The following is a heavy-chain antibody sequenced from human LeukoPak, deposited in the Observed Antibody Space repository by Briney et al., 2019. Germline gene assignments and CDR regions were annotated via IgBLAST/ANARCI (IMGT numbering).Heavy chain of an antibody. CDR3: AKGSEGGTYSPLDY. CDR1: GFTFNSYA. CDR2: ISRSGSTT. D-gene: IGHD1-26*01. J-gene: IGHJ4*02. V-gene: IGHV3-23*01. Sequence: GESLKLSCAVSGFTFNSYAMTWVRQGPGKGLEWVSSISRSGSTTYYADSVKGRFTISRDNSKNTLFLDMNSLRADDTAVYSCAKGSEGGTYSPLDYWGQGTLVSVSP.